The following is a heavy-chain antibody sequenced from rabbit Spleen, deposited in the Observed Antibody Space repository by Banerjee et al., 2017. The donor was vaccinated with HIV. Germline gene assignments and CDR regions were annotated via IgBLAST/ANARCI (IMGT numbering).Heavy chain of an antibody. CDR3: ARDAGSGDYIDVYFDL. Sequence: QEQLVEPGGGLVNPGASLTLTCTVSGFSFSNSYDMCWVRQAPGKGLEWIGCIYTGNGKTYYASWAKGRFTISKSSSTTVTLQMPSLTAADTATYFCARDAGSGDYIDVYFDLWGQGTLVTVS. V-gene: IGHV1S45*01. D-gene: IGHD8-1*01. CDR1: GFSFSNSYD. J-gene: IGHJ4*01. CDR2: IYTGNGKT.